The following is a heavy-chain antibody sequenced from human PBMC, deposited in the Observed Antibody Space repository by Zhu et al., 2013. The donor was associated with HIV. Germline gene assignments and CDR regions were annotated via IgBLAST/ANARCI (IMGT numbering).Heavy chain of an antibody. J-gene: IGHJ6*02. CDR3: AKFDGSAAAPYYYYYGMDV. CDR2: ISGSGGST. CDR1: GFTFSSYA. D-gene: IGHD6-13*01. V-gene: IGHV3-23*01. Sequence: EVQLLESGGGLVQPGGSLRLSCAASGFTFSSYAMSWVRQAPGKGLEWVSAISGSGGSTYYADSVKGRFTISRDNSKNTLYLQMNSLRAEDTAVYYCAKFDGSAAAPYYYYYGMDVWGQGTTVTVSS.